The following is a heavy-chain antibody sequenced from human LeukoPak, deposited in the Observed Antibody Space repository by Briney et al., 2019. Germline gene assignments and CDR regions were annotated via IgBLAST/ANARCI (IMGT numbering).Heavy chain of an antibody. J-gene: IGHJ4*02. Sequence: PGGSLRFSCADSGFTFSGYWMNWVRQAPGKGLEWVANINQNGGEKYYVDSVKGRFTISRDNGKNSLYLQMNSLRAEDTAVYYCARYRHLGYWGQGTLVTVSS. CDR1: GFTFSGYW. CDR3: ARYRHLGY. CDR2: INQNGGEK. V-gene: IGHV3-7*01.